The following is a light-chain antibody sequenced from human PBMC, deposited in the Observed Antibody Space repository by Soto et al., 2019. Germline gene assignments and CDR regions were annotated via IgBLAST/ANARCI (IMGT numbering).Light chain of an antibody. CDR3: QQYGTSPIT. CDR1: QTVSSY. J-gene: IGKJ5*01. Sequence: ENVLTQSPGTLSLSPGERATLSCRASQTVSSYFTWYQKRPGQAPRLLIYGASKRATGIPDRFSGSGSGTDFTLTISRLEPEDFALYYCQQYGTSPITFGQGTRLEIK. CDR2: GAS. V-gene: IGKV3-20*01.